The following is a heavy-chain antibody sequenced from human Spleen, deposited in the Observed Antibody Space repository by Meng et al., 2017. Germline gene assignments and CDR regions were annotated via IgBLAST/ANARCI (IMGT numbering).Heavy chain of an antibody. CDR1: GGSFSDYY. CDR2: INHSGST. J-gene: IGHJ4*02. Sequence: QVQLQQWGAGLLKPSEILSLTCAVYGGSFSDYYWSWIRQPPGKGLEWIGEINHSGSTNYNPSLESRATISVDTSQNNLSLKLSSVTAADSAVYYCARGPTTMAHDFDYWGQGTLVTVSS. D-gene: IGHD4-11*01. CDR3: ARGPTTMAHDFDY. V-gene: IGHV4-34*01.